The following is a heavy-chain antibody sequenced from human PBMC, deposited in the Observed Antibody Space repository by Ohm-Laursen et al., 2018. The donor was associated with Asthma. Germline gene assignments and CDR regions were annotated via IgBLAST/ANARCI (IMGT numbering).Heavy chain of an antibody. Sequence: SETLSLTCTVSGGSISSSSYYWGWIRQPPGKGLEWIGSIYYSGSTYYNPSLKSRVTISVDTSKNQFSLKLSSVTAADTAVYYCARQGFDSSGYYSYYFDYWGQGTLVTVSS. CDR3: ARQGFDSSGYYSYYFDY. V-gene: IGHV4-39*01. CDR2: IYYSGST. CDR1: GGSISSSSYY. J-gene: IGHJ4*02. D-gene: IGHD3-22*01.